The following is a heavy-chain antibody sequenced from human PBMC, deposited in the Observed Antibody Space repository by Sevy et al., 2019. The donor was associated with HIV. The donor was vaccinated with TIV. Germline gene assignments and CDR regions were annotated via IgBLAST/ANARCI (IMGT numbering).Heavy chain of an antibody. J-gene: IGHJ3*01. CDR3: ARTGGTFDV. Sequence: ASVKVSCKASGYSFPSHDINWVRQASGQGLEWMGWMKPNSGNTGYAQKFKGRVTLTRNTSIGTAYMKVSSPAAEDTAVYYCARTGGTFDVWGQGTMVTVSS. D-gene: IGHD1-26*01. CDR2: MKPNSGNT. CDR1: GYSFPSHD. V-gene: IGHV1-8*01.